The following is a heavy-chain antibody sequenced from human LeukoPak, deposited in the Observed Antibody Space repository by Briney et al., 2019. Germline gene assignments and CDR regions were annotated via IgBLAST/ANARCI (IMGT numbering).Heavy chain of an antibody. D-gene: IGHD4-11*01. J-gene: IGHJ5*01. V-gene: IGHV3-23*01. Sequence: GGSLRLSCAASGFTFRSYAMDGVRQAPGKGLEGVSAISGSGGSTYYADSVKGRFTISRDNSKTTLFLQMNSLRAEDTAVYYCAKDLHDYGNYVGWFDSWGQGTLVTVSS. CDR3: AKDLHDYGNYVGWFDS. CDR2: ISGSGGST. CDR1: GFTFRSYA.